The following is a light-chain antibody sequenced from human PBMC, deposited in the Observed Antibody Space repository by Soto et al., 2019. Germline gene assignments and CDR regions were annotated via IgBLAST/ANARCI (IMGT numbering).Light chain of an antibody. CDR1: QTISSW. CDR3: QQYKSYSPT. V-gene: IGKV1-5*01. CDR2: DAS. Sequence: DIQMTQSPSTLSGSVGDIVTITCRASQTISSWLAWYQQKPGKAPNLLIYDASSLQSGVPSRFSGSGSGTEFTLTISSLQPDDFATYYCQQYKSYSPTFGQGTKWIS. J-gene: IGKJ1*01.